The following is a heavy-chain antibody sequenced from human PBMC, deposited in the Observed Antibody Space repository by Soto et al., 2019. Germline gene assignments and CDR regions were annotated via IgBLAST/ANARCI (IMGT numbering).Heavy chain of an antibody. D-gene: IGHD3-9*01. CDR3: AGGIPYYVVLTGYYVEYFQH. Sequence: QVQLVQSGAEVKKPGASVKVSCKASGYTFTSYGISWVRQAPGQGLEWMGWISAYNGNTNYAQKLQGRVTMTTDTSTMTGYMELRSLRSDDTAVYYCAGGIPYYVVLTGYYVEYFQHWGQGTLVTVSS. CDR2: ISAYNGNT. J-gene: IGHJ1*01. V-gene: IGHV1-18*01. CDR1: GYTFTSYG.